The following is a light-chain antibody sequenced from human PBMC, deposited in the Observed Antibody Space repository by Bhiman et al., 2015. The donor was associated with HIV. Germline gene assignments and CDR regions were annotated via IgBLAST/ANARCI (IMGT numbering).Light chain of an antibody. CDR2: DVS. CDR3: SSYTSRSTKV. CDR1: SSDVGGYNY. J-gene: IGLJ1*01. V-gene: IGLV2-14*03. Sequence: QSALTQPASVSGSPGQSITISCTGTSSDVGGYNYVSWYQQHPGKAPKLIIYDVSNRPSGVSNRFSGSKSGNTASLTISGLQADDEADYYCSSYTSRSTKVFGTGTKVTVL.